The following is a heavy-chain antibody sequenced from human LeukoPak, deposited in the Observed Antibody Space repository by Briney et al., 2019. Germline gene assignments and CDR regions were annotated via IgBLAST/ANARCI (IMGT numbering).Heavy chain of an antibody. CDR2: IYYSGST. CDR3: ARDRHDYGDYYRSYWYSDL. D-gene: IGHD4-17*01. V-gene: IGHV4-31*03. Sequence: SETLSLTCTVSGGSISSGGYYWSWIRQHPGKGLEWIGYIYYSGSTYYNPSLKSRVTISVDTSKNQFSLKLSSVTAADTAVYYCARDRHDYGDYYRSYWYSDLWGRGTLVTVSS. J-gene: IGHJ2*01. CDR1: GGSISSGGYY.